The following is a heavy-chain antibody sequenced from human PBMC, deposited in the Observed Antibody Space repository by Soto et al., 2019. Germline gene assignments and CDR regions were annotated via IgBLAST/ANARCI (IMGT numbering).Heavy chain of an antibody. D-gene: IGHD4-4*01. CDR1: GFTFSSYA. CDR2: ISYDGSNK. J-gene: IGHJ6*01. Sequence: QVQLVESGGGVVQPGRSLRLSCAASGFTFSSYAMHWVRQAPGKGLEWVAVISYDGSNKYYADSVKGRFTISRDNSKNTLYLQMNSLRAEDTAVYYCAGDQVTPYYYGMDVW. V-gene: IGHV3-30-3*01. CDR3: AGDQVTPYYYGMDV.